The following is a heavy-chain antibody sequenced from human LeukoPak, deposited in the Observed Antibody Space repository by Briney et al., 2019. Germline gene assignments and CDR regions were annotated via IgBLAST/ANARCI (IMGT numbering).Heavy chain of an antibody. CDR3: AKDQIVSDFWSGYPPSDP. J-gene: IGHJ5*02. D-gene: IGHD3-3*01. Sequence: GGPLRLSCAASGFTFSSYAMSWVRQAPGKGLEWVSAISGSGGSTYYADSVKGRFTISRDNSKNTLYLQMNSLRAEDTAVYYCAKDQIVSDFWSGYPPSDPWGQGTLVTVSS. CDR2: ISGSGGST. CDR1: GFTFSSYA. V-gene: IGHV3-23*01.